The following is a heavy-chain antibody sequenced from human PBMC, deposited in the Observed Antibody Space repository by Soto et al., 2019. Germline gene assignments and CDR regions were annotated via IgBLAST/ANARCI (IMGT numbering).Heavy chain of an antibody. J-gene: IGHJ6*02. CDR1: GFTFSSYA. CDR2: VSGSGGST. Sequence: EVQLLESGGGLVQPGGSLRLSCAASGFTFSSYAMSWVRQAPGKGLEWVSAVSGSGGSTYYADSVEGRFTISRDNSKNTLYLQMNSLRAEDTAVYYCAKDLVVVAAFYYYGMDVWGQGTTVTVSS. CDR3: AKDLVVVAAFYYYGMDV. V-gene: IGHV3-23*01. D-gene: IGHD2-15*01.